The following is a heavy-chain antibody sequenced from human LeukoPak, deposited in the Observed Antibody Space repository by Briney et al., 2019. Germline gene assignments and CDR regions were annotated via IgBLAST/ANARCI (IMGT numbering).Heavy chain of an antibody. Sequence: PGGSLRLSCAASGFTFSSYSMMWVRQAPGKGLEWVSVIYSGGSTYYADSVKGRFTISRDNSKNTLYLQMNNLRAEDTAVYYCARVRVFAKLSVVRPREVNCFDPWGQGTLVTVSS. V-gene: IGHV3-53*01. D-gene: IGHD2-21*01. J-gene: IGHJ5*02. CDR3: ARVRVFAKLSVVRPREVNCFDP. CDR2: IYSGGST. CDR1: GFTFSSYS.